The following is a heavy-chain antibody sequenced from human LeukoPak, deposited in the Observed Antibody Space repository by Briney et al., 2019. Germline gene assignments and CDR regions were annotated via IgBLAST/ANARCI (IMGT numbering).Heavy chain of an antibody. J-gene: IGHJ6*02. CDR3: ARAPVKLERRSYYYYYGMDV. CDR2: INHSGST. D-gene: IGHD1-1*01. Sequence: GSLRLSCAASGFTFSSYAMSWIRQPPGKGLEWIGEINHSGSTNYNPSLKSRVTISVDTSKNQFSLKLSSVTAADTAVYYCARAPVKLERRSYYYYYGMDVWGQGTTVTVSS. V-gene: IGHV4-34*01. CDR1: GFTFSSYA.